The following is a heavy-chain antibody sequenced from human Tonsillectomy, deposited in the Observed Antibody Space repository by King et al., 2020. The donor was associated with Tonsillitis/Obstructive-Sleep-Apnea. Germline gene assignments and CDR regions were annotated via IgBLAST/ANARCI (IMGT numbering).Heavy chain of an antibody. CDR3: ASPNCGSTSCYNFDY. Sequence: QLQESGPGLVKPSETLSLTCTVSGGSLSTSSYYWGWIRQPPGKGLEWIGSIYYNGNTYYNPSLESRVTISVDTSKNQFSLNLSAVTAAETAVYYCASPNCGSTSCYNFDYWGQGSLVTVSS. CDR2: IYYNGNT. D-gene: IGHD2-2*02. V-gene: IGHV4-39*01. CDR1: GGSLSTSSYY. J-gene: IGHJ4*02.